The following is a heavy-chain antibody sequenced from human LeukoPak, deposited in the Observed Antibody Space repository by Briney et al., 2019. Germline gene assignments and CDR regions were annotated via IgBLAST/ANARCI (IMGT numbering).Heavy chain of an antibody. J-gene: IGHJ4*02. Sequence: ASVKVSCKASGYTFSGYYIHWVRQAPGQGLEWMGRINPNSGVPSYAQKFQGRVTLTRDTSVSTAYMEVSRLRSDDTAVYYCARGQMVVTATLWYFDFWGQGTLVTVSS. CDR2: INPNSGVP. D-gene: IGHD2-21*02. CDR3: ARGQMVVTATLWYFDF. V-gene: IGHV1-2*06. CDR1: GYTFSGYY.